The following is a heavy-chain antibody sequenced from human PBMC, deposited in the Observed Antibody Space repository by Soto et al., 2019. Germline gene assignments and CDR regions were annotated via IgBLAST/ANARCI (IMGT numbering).Heavy chain of an antibody. CDR3: ARSPVGDAFNV. V-gene: IGHV3-21*01. J-gene: IGHJ3*01. Sequence: EVQLVESGGGLVKPGGCLRFSCAASGITFNSYSMNWVRQAPGKGLEWVSSISSGSDYIFYADSVKGRFTISRDNAKNSLFLQMNSLTAEDTAVYYCARSPVGDAFNVWGQGTVVTVSS. CDR1: GITFNSYS. CDR2: ISSGSDYI.